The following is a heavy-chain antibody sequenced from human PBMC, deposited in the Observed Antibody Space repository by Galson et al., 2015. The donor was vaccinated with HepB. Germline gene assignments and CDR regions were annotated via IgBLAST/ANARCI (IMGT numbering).Heavy chain of an antibody. CDR2: ISSSTDTI. Sequence: SLRLSCAASGFTFTNYAINWVRQAPGKGLEWISYISSSTDTIYYADSVKGRFTISRDNDKNSVYLQMNSLRADDTAMYRCARNLGCWGQGTLVTVSS. CDR1: GFTFTNYA. D-gene: IGHD6-19*01. J-gene: IGHJ4*02. CDR3: ARNLGC. V-gene: IGHV3-48*01.